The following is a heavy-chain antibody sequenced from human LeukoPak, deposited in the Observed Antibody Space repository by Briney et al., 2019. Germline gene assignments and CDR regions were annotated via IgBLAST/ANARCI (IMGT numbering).Heavy chain of an antibody. J-gene: IGHJ4*02. CDR3: ARRYSSGCFDY. D-gene: IGHD6-19*01. CDR1: GYTFTSYD. CDR2: MNPNSGNT. Sequence: ASVKVSCKASGYTFTSYDINWVRQATGQGLERMGWMNPNSGNTGYAQKFQGRVTMTRDMSTSTVYMELSSLRSEDTAVYYCARRYSSGCFDYWGQGTLVTVSS. V-gene: IGHV1-8*01.